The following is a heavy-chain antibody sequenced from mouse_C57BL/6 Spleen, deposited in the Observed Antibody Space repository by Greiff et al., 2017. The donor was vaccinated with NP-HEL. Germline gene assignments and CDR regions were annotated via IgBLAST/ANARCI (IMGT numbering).Heavy chain of an antibody. CDR2: INYDGSST. CDR3: ARDRGYYGSSYDYYAMDY. J-gene: IGHJ4*01. CDR1: GFTFSDYY. D-gene: IGHD1-1*01. V-gene: IGHV5-16*01. Sequence: EVKVVESEGGLVQPGSSMKLSCTASGFTFSDYYMAWVRQVPEKGLEWVANINYDGSSTYYLDSLKSRFIISRDNAKNILYLQMSSLKSEDTATYYCARDRGYYGSSYDYYAMDYWGQGTSVTVSS.